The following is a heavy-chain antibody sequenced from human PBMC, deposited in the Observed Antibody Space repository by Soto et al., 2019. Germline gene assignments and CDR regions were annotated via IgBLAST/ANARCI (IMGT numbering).Heavy chain of an antibody. CDR2: ISSSSSYI. CDR1: GFTFSSYS. V-gene: IGHV3-21*01. CDR3: ARDASRGATTKPDPYCDD. Sequence: EVQLVESGGGLVKPGGSLRLSCAASGFTFSSYSMNWVRQAPGKGLEWVSSISSSSSYIYYADSVKGRFTISRDNAKNSLYLQMNSRRAEDTAVYYCARDASRGATTKPDPYCDDWGQGTLVTVSS. J-gene: IGHJ4*02. D-gene: IGHD5-12*01.